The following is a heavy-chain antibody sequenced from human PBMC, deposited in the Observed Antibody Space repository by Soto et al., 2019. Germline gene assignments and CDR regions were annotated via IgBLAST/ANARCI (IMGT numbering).Heavy chain of an antibody. CDR2: ISSNSIYI. D-gene: IGHD3-16*01. CDR3: ARGMMTTNHFYS. CDR1: GFTFSSYA. J-gene: IGHJ4*02. Sequence: EVQLVESGGGLVKPGGSLRLSCAASGFTFSSYAMSWVRQAPGKGLEWVSSISSNSIYIYSADSVRGRFTISRDNTKNSLCLQMNSLRAEDTAVYYCARGMMTTNHFYSWGQGTLVTVSS. V-gene: IGHV3-21*06.